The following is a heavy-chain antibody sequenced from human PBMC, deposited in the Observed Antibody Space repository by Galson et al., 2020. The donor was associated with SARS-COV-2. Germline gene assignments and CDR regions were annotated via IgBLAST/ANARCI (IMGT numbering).Heavy chain of an antibody. J-gene: IGHJ2*01. V-gene: IGHV4-38-2*02. CDR1: GYSVSTTNY. CDR2: VYPSGTT. Sequence: SETLSLTCTVSGYSVSTTNYCGCVRQPPGRGLEWIGSVYPSGTTYYNPSLKSRVTISVDTSKNQFSLRLDSVTAADTALYYCARQGVNMIVLVTVPGWYFDLWGRGTLVTVSS. D-gene: IGHD3-22*01. CDR3: ARQGVNMIVLVTVPGWYFDL.